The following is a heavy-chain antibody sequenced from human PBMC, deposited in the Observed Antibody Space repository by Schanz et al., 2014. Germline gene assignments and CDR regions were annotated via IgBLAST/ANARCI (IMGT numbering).Heavy chain of an antibody. D-gene: IGHD6-19*01. CDR3: ASRASGWYALGYFDY. CDR2: IYYRGNT. V-gene: IGHV4-31*03. J-gene: IGHJ4*02. Sequence: QVQLQESGPGLVEPSQTLSLTCTVSGDSISSAYWSWIRQHPGKGLEWIGFIYYRGNTYYNPSLKSRVSISLDPSKTQFFLNLNSLTAADTAVYYCASRASGWYALGYFDYWGQGAPVTVSS. CDR1: GDSISSAY.